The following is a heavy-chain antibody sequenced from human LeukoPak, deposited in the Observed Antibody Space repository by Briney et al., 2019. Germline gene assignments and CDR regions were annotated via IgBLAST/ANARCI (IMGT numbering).Heavy chain of an antibody. CDR1: GFTFSSYS. J-gene: IGHJ4*02. CDR2: IYGSSRT. CDR3: ARDRADGYNYGDYFDS. D-gene: IGHD5-18*01. V-gene: IGHV3-66*01. Sequence: GGSLRLSCAASGFTFSSYSMNWVRQAPGKGLEWVSVIYGSSRTYYADSVKGRFTISRDNSKNTVYLQMDSLRAEDTAVYYCARDRADGYNYGDYFDSWGQGTLVTVSS.